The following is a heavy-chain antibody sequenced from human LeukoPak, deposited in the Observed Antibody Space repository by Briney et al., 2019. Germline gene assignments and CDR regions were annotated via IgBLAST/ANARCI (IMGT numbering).Heavy chain of an antibody. V-gene: IGHV3-48*01. CDR2: ICISISTI. CDR1: GFTFSSYS. CDR3: ARGGYSYGAGETYYYYYGMDV. D-gene: IGHD5-18*01. J-gene: IGHJ6*02. Sequence: TGGSLRLSCAASGFTFSSYSMNWVRQAPGKGLEWVSYICISISTIYYADSVKGRFTISRDNAKNSLYLQMNSLRAEDTAVYYCARGGYSYGAGETYYYYYGMDVWGQGTTVTVSS.